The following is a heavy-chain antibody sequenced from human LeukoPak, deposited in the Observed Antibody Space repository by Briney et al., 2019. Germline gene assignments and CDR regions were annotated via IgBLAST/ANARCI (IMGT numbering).Heavy chain of an antibody. V-gene: IGHV5-51*01. CDR2: IYPDDSDT. Sequence: GESLKISCKASGYSFTSYWIGWVRQMPGKGLEWMGIIYPDDSDTRYSPSFQGQVTISADKSISTASLLWSSLKASDTAMYYCARLVDTTMADYWGQGSLVTVSS. CDR1: GYSFTSYW. D-gene: IGHD5-18*01. CDR3: ARLVDTTMADY. J-gene: IGHJ4*02.